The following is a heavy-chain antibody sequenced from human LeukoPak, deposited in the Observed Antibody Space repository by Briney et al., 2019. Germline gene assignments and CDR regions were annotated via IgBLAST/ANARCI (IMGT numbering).Heavy chain of an antibody. D-gene: IGHD1-26*01. V-gene: IGHV4-59*08. CDR3: ASGNYYQDY. J-gene: IGHJ4*02. Sequence: PSETLSLTCSVSGASISPYYWVWIRQPPGKGLEWIGYVFYNGRTSYNPSLKSRVTISADTSKNQFSLKMNSVTAADTAVYYCASGNYYQDYWGQGTVVTVSS. CDR2: VFYNGRT. CDR1: GASISPYY.